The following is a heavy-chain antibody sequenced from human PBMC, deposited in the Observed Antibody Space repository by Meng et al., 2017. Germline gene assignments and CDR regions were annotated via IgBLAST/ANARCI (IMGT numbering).Heavy chain of an antibody. CDR1: GYNFTSYD. CDR2: MNPNSGNT. CDR3: AKGPNRWTGFDY. Sequence: QVHLLQFGAGVKKPGASVKVSCKASGYNFTSYDIIWVRQATGQWLEWMGWMNPNSGNTGYAQKFQGRVTMTRNTSISTAYMELSSLRSEDTAVYYCAKGPNRWTGFDYWGQGTLVTVSS. V-gene: IGHV1-8*01. D-gene: IGHD3/OR15-3a*01. J-gene: IGHJ4*02.